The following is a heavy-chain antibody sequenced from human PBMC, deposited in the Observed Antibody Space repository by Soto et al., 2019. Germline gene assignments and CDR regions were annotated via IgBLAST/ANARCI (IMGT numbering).Heavy chain of an antibody. J-gene: IGHJ4*02. CDR1: GYTFTSYG. CDR2: ISAYNGNT. D-gene: IGHD6-13*01. Sequence: ASVKVSCKASGYTFTSYGISWVRQAPGQGLEWMGWISAYNGNTNYAQKLQGRVTMTTDTSTSTAYMELRSLRSDDTAVYYCARCDSSSWYQPSDYWGQGTLVTVSS. V-gene: IGHV1-18*04. CDR3: ARCDSSSWYQPSDY.